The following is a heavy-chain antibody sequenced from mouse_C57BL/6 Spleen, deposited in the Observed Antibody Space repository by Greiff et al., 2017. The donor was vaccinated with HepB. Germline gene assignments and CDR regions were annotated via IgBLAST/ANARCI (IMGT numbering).Heavy chain of an antibody. Sequence: VQLQQSGPELVKPGASVKMSCKASGYTFTDYNMHWVKQSHGKSLEWIGYINPNNGGTSYNQKFKGKATLTVNKSSSTAYMELRSLTSEDSAVYYCARSIVPHWYFDVWGTGTTVTVSS. CDR1: GYTFTDYN. CDR2: INPNNGGT. V-gene: IGHV1-22*01. J-gene: IGHJ1*03. D-gene: IGHD2-5*01. CDR3: ARSIVPHWYFDV.